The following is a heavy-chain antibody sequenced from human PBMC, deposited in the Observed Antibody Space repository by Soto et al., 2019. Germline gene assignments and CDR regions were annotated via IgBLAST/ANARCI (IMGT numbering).Heavy chain of an antibody. Sequence: SQTLSLTCAISGDSVSSNSAAWNWIRLSPSRGLEWLGRTYYRSKWSNDYASSVRRRLSIRPDTSKNQFSVRLNSVTASDTAVYYCAPLTVSLSGPYGIHVWGQGTTVTVSS. V-gene: IGHV6-1*01. CDR2: TYYRSKWSN. CDR3: APLTVSLSGPYGIHV. D-gene: IGHD2-15*01. CDR1: GDSVSSNSAA. J-gene: IGHJ6*02.